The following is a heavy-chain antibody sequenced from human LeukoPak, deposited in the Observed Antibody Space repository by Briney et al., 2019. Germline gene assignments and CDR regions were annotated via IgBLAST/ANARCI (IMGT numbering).Heavy chain of an antibody. Sequence: SGGSLRLSCAASGFTYHTYWMSWVRQAPGKGLEWVAVISYDGSNKYYADSVKGRFTISRDNSKNTLYLQMNSLRAEDTAVYYCANGGRSIAARIPFDYWGQGTLVTVSS. CDR3: ANGGRSIAARIPFDY. CDR2: ISYDGSNK. D-gene: IGHD6-6*01. J-gene: IGHJ4*02. CDR1: GFTYHTYW. V-gene: IGHV3-30*18.